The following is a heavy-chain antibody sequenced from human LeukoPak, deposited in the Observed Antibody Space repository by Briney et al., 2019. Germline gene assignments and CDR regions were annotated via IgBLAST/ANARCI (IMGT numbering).Heavy chain of an antibody. V-gene: IGHV4-39*07. J-gene: IGHJ4*02. CDR3: ARATDLDY. D-gene: IGHD2-21*02. Sequence: SETLSLTCTVSGGSISSSSYYWGWIRQPPGKGLEWIGRIYTSGSTNYNPSLKSRVTMSVDTSKNQFSLKLSSVTAADTAVYYCARATDLDYWGRGTLVTVSS. CDR2: IYTSGST. CDR1: GGSISSSSYY.